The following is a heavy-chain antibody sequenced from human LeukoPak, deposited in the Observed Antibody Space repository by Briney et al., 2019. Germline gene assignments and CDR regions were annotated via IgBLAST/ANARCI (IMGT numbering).Heavy chain of an antibody. J-gene: IGHJ4*02. CDR2: IYHSGST. Sequence: SETLSLTCAVSGYSISSGYYWGWIRQPPGKGLEWIGSIYHSGSTYYNPSLKSRVTISVDTSKNQFSLKLSSVTAADTAMYYCARHGEFRVTSRFDYWGQGTLVTVSS. CDR3: ARHGEFRVTSRFDY. V-gene: IGHV4-38-2*01. D-gene: IGHD3-10*01. CDR1: GYSISSGYY.